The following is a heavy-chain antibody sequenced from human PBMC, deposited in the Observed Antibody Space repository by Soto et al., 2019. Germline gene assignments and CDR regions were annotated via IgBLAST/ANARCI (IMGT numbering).Heavy chain of an antibody. CDR2: ISAGGDP. CDR1: GFTFRNYD. Sequence: EVQLVESGGGLVQPGGSLRLSCEASGFTFRNYDMHWVRQGTGKGLEWVSGISAGGDPDYADSVEGRFTISRENAQNSFFLQMNSLRDGDTAVYYCARNDRDFYGLDVWGQGTTVIVSS. V-gene: IGHV3-13*05. CDR3: ARNDRDFYGLDV. J-gene: IGHJ6*02.